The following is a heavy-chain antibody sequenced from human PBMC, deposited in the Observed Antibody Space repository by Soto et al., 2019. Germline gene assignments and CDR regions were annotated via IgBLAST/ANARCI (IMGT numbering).Heavy chain of an antibody. CDR1: GYTFTGYY. Sequence: HVQLVQSGAEVKKPGASVKVSCKASGYTFTGYYMHWVRQAPGQGLEWMGWINPNSGGTNYAQKFQGRASMTRDTSVGTAYMELSRLRSDDTAVYYCARTMRGGYSSPLFDYWGRGTLVTVSS. J-gene: IGHJ4*02. CDR2: INPNSGGT. CDR3: ARTMRGGYSSPLFDY. V-gene: IGHV1-2*02. D-gene: IGHD5-12*01.